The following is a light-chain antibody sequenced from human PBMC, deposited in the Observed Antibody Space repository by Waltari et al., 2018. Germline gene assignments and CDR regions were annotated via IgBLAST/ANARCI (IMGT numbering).Light chain of an antibody. CDR1: SADVGGYDY. CDR3: SSHAGNNLWI. Sequence: HSALTQPPSASGSPGQSVTISCTGTSADVGGYDYVSWYQQHPGKVPKLIIYDVTKRPSAGPPRFAASKSGNSASLTVSGLQAEDEADYYCSSHAGNNLWIFGGGTKVTVL. V-gene: IGLV2-8*01. CDR2: DVT. J-gene: IGLJ2*01.